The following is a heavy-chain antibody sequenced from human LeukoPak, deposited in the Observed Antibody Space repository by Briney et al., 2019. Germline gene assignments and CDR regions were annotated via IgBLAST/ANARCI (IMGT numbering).Heavy chain of an antibody. V-gene: IGHV1-69*05. CDR1: GGTFSSYA. D-gene: IGHD6-6*01. CDR3: AARIAARPGWFDP. CDR2: IIPIFGTA. Sequence: SSVTVSCTAPGGTFSSYAISWVRQAPGQGLEWMGGIIPIFGTANYAQKFQGRVTITTDESTSTAYMELSSLRSEDTAVYYCAARIAARPGWFDPWGQGTLDTVSS. J-gene: IGHJ5*02.